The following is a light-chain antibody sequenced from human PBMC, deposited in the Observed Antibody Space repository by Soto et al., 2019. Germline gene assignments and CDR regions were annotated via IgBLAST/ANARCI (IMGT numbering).Light chain of an antibody. J-gene: IGLJ1*01. CDR3: SSYTSTSSYV. CDR1: SSDTGGFDF. Sequence: ALTQPASLSGSPGQSLTISCTGTSSDTGGFDFVAWYQQQPGKAPKLLIFAVRNRPSGVSHRFSGSKSGDTASLIIFGLQAEDEGDYYCSSYTSTSSYVFGTGTKVTVL. CDR2: AVR. V-gene: IGLV2-14*01.